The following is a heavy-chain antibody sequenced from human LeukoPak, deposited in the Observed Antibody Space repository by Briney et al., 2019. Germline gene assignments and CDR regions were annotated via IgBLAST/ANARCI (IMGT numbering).Heavy chain of an antibody. CDR3: ARDYGRDSSGYYYPNYYYYMDV. D-gene: IGHD3-22*01. CDR2: ISSSGSTI. J-gene: IGHJ6*03. Sequence: GGSLRLSCAASGFTFSSHWMSWVRQAPGKGLEWVSYISSSGSTIYYADSVKGRFTISRDNAKNSLYLQMNSLRAEDTAVYYCARDYGRDSSGYYYPNYYYYMDVWGKGTTVTISS. CDR1: GFTFSSHW. V-gene: IGHV3-11*01.